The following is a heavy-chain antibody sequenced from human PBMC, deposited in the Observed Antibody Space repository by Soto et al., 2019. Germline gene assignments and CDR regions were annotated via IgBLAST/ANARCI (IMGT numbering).Heavy chain of an antibody. D-gene: IGHD4-17*01. V-gene: IGHV3-64*01. CDR3: ATNYGDYYYYGMDV. J-gene: IGHJ6*02. Sequence: EVQLVESGGGLVQPGGSLRLSCAASGFTFSSYAMHWVRQAPGKGLEYVSAISSNGGSTYYANSVKGRFTISRDNSNNTLYLQMGSPRAEDMAVYYCATNYGDYYYYGMDVSGQGTTVTVSS. CDR2: ISSNGGST. CDR1: GFTFSSYA.